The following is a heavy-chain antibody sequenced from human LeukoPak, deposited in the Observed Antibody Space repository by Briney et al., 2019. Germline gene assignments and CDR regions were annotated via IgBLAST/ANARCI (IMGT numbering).Heavy chain of an antibody. Sequence: GGSLRLSCAASGFRLYSYSMNWGRQAPGKGLEWVSSISSSGTYTYYADSMRGRVIISRDNATNSLYLQMSSLRAEDTAVYYCTRDRGWLQSTYFDFWGQGTLVTVSS. J-gene: IGHJ4*02. CDR1: GFRLYSYS. CDR2: ISSSGTYT. CDR3: TRDRGWLQSTYFDF. V-gene: IGHV3-21*01. D-gene: IGHD5-24*01.